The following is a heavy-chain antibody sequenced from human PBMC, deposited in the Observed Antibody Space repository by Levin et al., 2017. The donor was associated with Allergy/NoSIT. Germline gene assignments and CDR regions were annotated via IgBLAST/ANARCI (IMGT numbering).Heavy chain of an antibody. Sequence: SETLSLTCTVSGGSISSSSYYWGWIRQPPGKGLEWIGSIYYSGSTYYNPSLKSRVTISVDTSKNQFSLKLSSVTAADTAVYYCARNSLLWFGELLNWFDPWGQGTLVTVSS. D-gene: IGHD3-10*01. J-gene: IGHJ5*02. CDR3: ARNSLLWFGELLNWFDP. CDR1: GGSISSSSYY. V-gene: IGHV4-39*07. CDR2: IYYSGST.